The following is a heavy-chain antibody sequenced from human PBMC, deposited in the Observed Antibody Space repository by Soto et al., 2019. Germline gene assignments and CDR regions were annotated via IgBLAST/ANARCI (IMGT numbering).Heavy chain of an antibody. CDR3: TRANWYSEY. Sequence: QVQLQESGPGLVKPSETLSLTCTVSGGSINNHYWSWIRQPPGKGLEWLGYVYYNGITNYNPSLKSRVTRSVDTSKNQSSLNLTSLTAADTAMYYCTRANWYSEYWGQGTLVTVSS. CDR1: GGSINNHY. J-gene: IGHJ4*02. CDR2: VYYNGIT. D-gene: IGHD2-8*01. V-gene: IGHV4-59*11.